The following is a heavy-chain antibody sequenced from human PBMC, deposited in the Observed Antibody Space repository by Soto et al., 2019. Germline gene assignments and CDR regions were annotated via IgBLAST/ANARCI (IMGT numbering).Heavy chain of an antibody. CDR2: INHSGST. J-gene: IGHJ3*01. CDR1: GGSFSGYY. D-gene: IGHD2-15*01. Sequence: SETLSLTCAVYGGSFSGYYWSWIRQPPGKGLEWIGEINHSGSTNYNPSLKSRVTISVDTSKNQFSLKLSSVTAADTAVYYCARGTVVAATPGGPYDAFDFWGQGTMVTVSS. V-gene: IGHV4-34*01. CDR3: ARGTVVAATPGGPYDAFDF.